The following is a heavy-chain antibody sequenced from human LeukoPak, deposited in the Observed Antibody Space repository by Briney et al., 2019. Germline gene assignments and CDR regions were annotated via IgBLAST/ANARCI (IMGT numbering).Heavy chain of an antibody. D-gene: IGHD2-2*01. CDR2: IIPIFGIA. J-gene: IGHJ4*02. CDR3: ARERYCSSTSCYYYFDY. V-gene: IGHV1-69*04. Sequence: SVKVSCKASGGTFSSYAISWVRQAPGQGLEWMGRIIPIFGIANYAQKFQGRVTITADKSTSTAYMELSSLRSEDTAVYYCARERYCSSTSCYYYFDYWGQGPLVTVSS. CDR1: GGTFSSYA.